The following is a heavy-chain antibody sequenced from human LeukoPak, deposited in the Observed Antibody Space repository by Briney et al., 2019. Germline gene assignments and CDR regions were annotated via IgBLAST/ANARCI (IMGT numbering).Heavy chain of an antibody. J-gene: IGHJ3*02. D-gene: IGHD6-13*01. Sequence: GASVKVSCKASGGTFSSYAISWVRQAPGQGLEWMGRIIPILGIANYAQKFQGRVTITADKSTSTAYMELSSLRSEDTAVYYCARASGYSSSWSEGAFDIWGQGTMVTVSS. CDR1: GGTFSSYA. CDR3: ARASGYSSSWSEGAFDI. CDR2: IIPILGIA. V-gene: IGHV1-69*04.